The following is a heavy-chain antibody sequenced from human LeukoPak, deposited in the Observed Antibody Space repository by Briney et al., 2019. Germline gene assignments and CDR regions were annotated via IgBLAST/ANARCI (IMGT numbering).Heavy chain of an antibody. J-gene: IGHJ4*02. CDR1: GGSISDYS. D-gene: IGHD6-25*01. CDR2: IYYSGSA. CDR3: ASAGGVQPAALDLDY. V-gene: IGHV4-59*01. Sequence: SETLSLTCTVSGGSISDYSWSWIRQPPGRGLEWIGNIYYSGSANHNPSLKSRVTISRDTSKNQFSLNLTSVTTADTAVYYCASAGGVQPAALDLDYWGKGTLVPVSS.